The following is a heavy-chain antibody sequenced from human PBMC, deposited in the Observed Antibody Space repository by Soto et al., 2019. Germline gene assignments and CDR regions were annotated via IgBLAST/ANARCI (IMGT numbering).Heavy chain of an antibody. CDR1: GFTFSSYA. Sequence: ESGGGLVQPGGSLRLSCAASGFTFSSYAMSWVRQAPGKGLEWVSAISGSGGSTYYADSVKGRFTISRDNSKNTLYLQMNSLGGADAAVYYCAKDGHCGSDCYAGAFDIWGQGTMVTVSS. V-gene: IGHV3-23*01. CDR3: AKDGHCGSDCYAGAFDI. D-gene: IGHD2-21*02. J-gene: IGHJ3*02. CDR2: ISGSGGST.